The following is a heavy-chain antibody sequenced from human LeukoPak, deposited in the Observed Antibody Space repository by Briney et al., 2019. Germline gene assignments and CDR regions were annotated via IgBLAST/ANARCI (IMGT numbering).Heavy chain of an antibody. Sequence: PSETLSLTCTVSGGSISSYYWSWLRQPPGKGLEWIGYIYYSGSTNYNPSLKSRVTISVDTSKNQFSLKLSSVTAADTAVYYCARGKGSDTATVTADYYGMDVWGQGTTVTVSS. CDR2: IYYSGST. CDR1: GGSISSYY. CDR3: ARGKGSDTATVTADYYGMDV. V-gene: IGHV4-59*01. D-gene: IGHD5-18*01. J-gene: IGHJ6*02.